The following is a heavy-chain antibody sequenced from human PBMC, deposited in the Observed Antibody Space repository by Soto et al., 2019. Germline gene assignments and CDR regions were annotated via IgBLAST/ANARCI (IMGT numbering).Heavy chain of an antibody. D-gene: IGHD1-7*01. J-gene: IGHJ4*02. CDR2: ISVGDAYR. V-gene: IGHV3-21*01. CDR1: GFTFTDYT. CDR3: VPSPEGTSGMRE. Sequence: EVQLVESGGGLVKPGGSLRLSCAASGFTFTDYTMNWVRQAPGKGLEWVSSISVGDAYRYYADSVRGRFTVSRDNAENTLYLHMNSLRAEYTAVYYCVPSPEGTSGMREWGQGALVTVSS.